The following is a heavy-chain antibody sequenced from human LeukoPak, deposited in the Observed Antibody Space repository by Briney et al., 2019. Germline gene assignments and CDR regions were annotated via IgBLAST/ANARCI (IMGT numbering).Heavy chain of an antibody. CDR1: GFTFSSYA. D-gene: IGHD3-22*01. CDR3: AKGRYYDSSGPFDP. J-gene: IGHJ5*02. V-gene: IGHV3-23*01. Sequence: GGSLSLSCAASGFTFSSYAMSWVRQAPGKGLEWVSAISGSGGSTYYADSVKGRFTISRDNSKNTLYLQMNSLRAEDTAVYYCAKGRYYDSSGPFDPWGQGTLVTVSS. CDR2: ISGSGGST.